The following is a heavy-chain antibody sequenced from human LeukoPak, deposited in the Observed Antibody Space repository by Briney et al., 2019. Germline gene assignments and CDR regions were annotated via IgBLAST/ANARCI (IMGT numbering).Heavy chain of an antibody. CDR2: ISAYNGNT. CDR1: GYTFTSYG. Sequence: ASVKVSCKASGYTFTSYGISWVRQAPGQVLEWMGWISAYNGNTNYAQKLQGRVTMTTDTSTSTAYMELRSLRSDDTAVYYCARDRSIEAAAPGDYWGQGTLVTVSS. J-gene: IGHJ4*02. CDR3: ARDRSIEAAAPGDY. V-gene: IGHV1-18*01. D-gene: IGHD6-13*01.